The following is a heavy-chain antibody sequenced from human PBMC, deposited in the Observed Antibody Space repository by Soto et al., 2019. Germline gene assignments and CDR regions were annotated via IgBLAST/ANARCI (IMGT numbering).Heavy chain of an antibody. V-gene: IGHV3-64*01. CDR2: ISSNGGST. CDR1: GFTFSSYA. D-gene: IGHD2-2*01. J-gene: IGHJ3*02. CDR3: ARSHMAYCSSTSCSHDAIDS. Sequence: GGSLRLSCAASGFTFSSYAMHWVRQAPGKGLEYVSAISSNGGSTYYANSVKGRFTISRDNSKNTLYLQMGSLRAEDMAVYYCARSHMAYCSSTSCSHDAIDSWGQGTRVTVSS.